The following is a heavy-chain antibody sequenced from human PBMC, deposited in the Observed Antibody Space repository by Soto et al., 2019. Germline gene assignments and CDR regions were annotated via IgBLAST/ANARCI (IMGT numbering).Heavy chain of an antibody. J-gene: IGHJ6*02. CDR2: ISGYNGTT. CDR3: AATGGNYLGLDV. D-gene: IGHD2-8*02. Sequence: GXGQELEWMGWISGYNGTTKYPQKFQARVTMTAETSTRTAFMEVRSLTSDDTGVYFCAATGGNYLGLDVWAQRTTVTASS. V-gene: IGHV1-18*01.